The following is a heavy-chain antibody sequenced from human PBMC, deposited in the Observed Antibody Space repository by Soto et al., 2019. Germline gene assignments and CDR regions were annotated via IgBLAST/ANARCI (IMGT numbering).Heavy chain of an antibody. CDR3: ARELTGYSYGPGELY. CDR2: IDYSGST. D-gene: IGHD2-15*01. CDR1: DGPIISSAYC. Sequence: SETLSLTCTVSDGPIISSAYCCTCIRQPPGNGLEWIGYIDYSGSTYYNPSLKSRVTISVDTSKNQFSLTLTSMTAADTDVYFCARELTGYSYGPGELYWGQGTLVTVSS. J-gene: IGHJ4*02. V-gene: IGHV4-30-4*01.